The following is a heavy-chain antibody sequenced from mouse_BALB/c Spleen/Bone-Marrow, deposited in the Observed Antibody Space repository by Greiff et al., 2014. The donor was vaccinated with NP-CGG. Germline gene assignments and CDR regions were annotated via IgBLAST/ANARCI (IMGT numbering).Heavy chain of an antibody. Sequence: EVQRVESGPELVKPGASVKISCKASGYSFTGYYMHWVKQSHGNSLDWIGYIYPYNGVSSYNQKFKGKATLTVDKSSSTAYVELHSLATNDAAVYYCESRGEYFDVWGAGTTVTVSS. J-gene: IGHJ1*01. V-gene: IGHV1-31*01. CDR2: IYPYNGVS. CDR1: GYSFTGYY. CDR3: ESRGEYFDV.